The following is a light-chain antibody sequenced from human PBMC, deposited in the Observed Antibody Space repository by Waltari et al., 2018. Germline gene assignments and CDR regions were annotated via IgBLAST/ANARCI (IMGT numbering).Light chain of an antibody. Sequence: IVMTQSPATLSVSPGERVTLSCRASQSVSGNLAWYQQKPGQAPRLLSYGASTRAAGVPTRFSGSGSGTEFTVTISSLQSEDFAVYYCQQYNDWPQTFGQGTKLETK. CDR3: QQYNDWPQT. CDR1: QSVSGN. J-gene: IGKJ2*01. CDR2: GAS. V-gene: IGKV3-15*01.